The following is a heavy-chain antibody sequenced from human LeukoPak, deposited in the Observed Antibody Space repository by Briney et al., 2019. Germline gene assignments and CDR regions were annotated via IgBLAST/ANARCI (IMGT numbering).Heavy chain of an antibody. J-gene: IGHJ6*02. Sequence: ASVKVSCKASGYTFTSYYMHWVRQAPGQGLEWMGIINPSGGSTSYAQKFQGRVTITADKSTSTAYMELSSLRSEDTAVYYCARGTLVTVRHYGMDVWGQGTTVTVSS. D-gene: IGHD4-17*01. CDR3: ARGTLVTVRHYGMDV. CDR2: INPSGGST. V-gene: IGHV1-46*01. CDR1: GYTFTSYY.